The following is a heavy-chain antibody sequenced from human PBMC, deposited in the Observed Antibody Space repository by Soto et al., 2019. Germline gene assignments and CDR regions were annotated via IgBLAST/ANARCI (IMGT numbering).Heavy chain of an antibody. V-gene: IGHV4-59*01. Sequence: SETLSLTCTVSGGTISSYYWSWIRQPPGKGLEWIGYIYYSGSTNYNPSLKSRVTISVDTSKNQFSLKLSSVTAADTAVYYCASGNYYDSSGYYYPYGYFDLWGRGTRVT. D-gene: IGHD3-22*01. CDR2: IYYSGST. CDR1: GGTISSYY. J-gene: IGHJ2*01. CDR3: ASGNYYDSSGYYYPYGYFDL.